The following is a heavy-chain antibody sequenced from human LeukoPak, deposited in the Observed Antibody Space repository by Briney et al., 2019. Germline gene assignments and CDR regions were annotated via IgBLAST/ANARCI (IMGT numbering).Heavy chain of an antibody. J-gene: IGHJ2*01. CDR2: INTSGST. CDR1: GGSISSYY. V-gene: IGHV4-4*07. Sequence: SETLSLTCTVSGGSISSYYWSWIRQPPGKGLEWIGLINTSGSTNYNPSLKSRVTMSVDTSKNQFSLKLSSVTAADTAVYYCARDLERWSTHWYFDLWGRGTLVTVSS. CDR3: ARDLERWSTHWYFDL. D-gene: IGHD1-1*01.